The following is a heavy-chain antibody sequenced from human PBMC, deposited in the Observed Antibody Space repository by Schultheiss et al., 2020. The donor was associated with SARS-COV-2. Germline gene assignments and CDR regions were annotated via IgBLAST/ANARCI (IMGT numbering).Heavy chain of an antibody. CDR3: ARGGVGATRSYYYGMDV. V-gene: IGHV3-33*01. D-gene: IGHD1-26*01. CDR2: IWYDGSNK. CDR1: GFTFSSYG. Sequence: GGSLRLSCAESGFTFSSYGMHWVRQAPGKGLEWVAVIWYDGSNKYYADSVKGRFTISRDNSKNTLYLQMNSLRAEDTAVYYCARGGVGATRSYYYGMDVWGQGTTVTVSS. J-gene: IGHJ6*02.